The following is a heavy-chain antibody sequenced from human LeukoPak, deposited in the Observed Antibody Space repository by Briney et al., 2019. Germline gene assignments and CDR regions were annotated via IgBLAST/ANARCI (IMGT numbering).Heavy chain of an antibody. J-gene: IGHJ4*02. CDR1: GFKFRDFD. V-gene: IGHV3-30*03. CDR2: ISYDGTKE. D-gene: IGHD5-18*01. CDR3: ARDRWGYSYGGD. Sequence: GGSLRLSCKTSGFKFRDFDMDWVRQAPGKGLEWVAHISYDGTKEYYADSVKGRFSISRDNSQDTVYLQLSSLTTEDTARYYCARDRWGYSYGGDWGQGTLVTVSS.